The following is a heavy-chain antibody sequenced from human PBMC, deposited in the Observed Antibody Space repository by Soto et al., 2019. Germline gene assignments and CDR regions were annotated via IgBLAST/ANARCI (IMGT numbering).Heavy chain of an antibody. CDR3: ANIRCSSTSPIPRQLRHDYYYYGMDV. Sequence: GGSLRLSCAASGFTFSSYAMSWVRQAPGKGLEWVSAISGSGGSTYYADSVKGRFTISRDNSKNTLYLQMNSLRAEDTAVYYCANIRCSSTSPIPRQLRHDYYYYGMDVWGQGTTVTVSS. V-gene: IGHV3-23*01. CDR1: GFTFSSYA. D-gene: IGHD2-2*01. J-gene: IGHJ6*02. CDR2: ISGSGGST.